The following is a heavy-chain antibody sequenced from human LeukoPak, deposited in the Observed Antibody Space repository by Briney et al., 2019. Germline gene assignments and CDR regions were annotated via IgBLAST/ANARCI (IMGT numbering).Heavy chain of an antibody. V-gene: IGHV4-31*03. J-gene: IGHJ4*02. CDR3: ARGRTVTTDY. CDR1: GGSISSGGYY. CDR2: IYYSGST. D-gene: IGHD4-11*01. Sequence: SETLSLTCTVSGGSISSGGYYWSWIRQHPGKGLEWIGYIYYSGSTNYNPSLKSRVTISVDTSKNQFSLKLSSVTATDTAVYYCARGRTVTTDYWGQGTLVTVSS.